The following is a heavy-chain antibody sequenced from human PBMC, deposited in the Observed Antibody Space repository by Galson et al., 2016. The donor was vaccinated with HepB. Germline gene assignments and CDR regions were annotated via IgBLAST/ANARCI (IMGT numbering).Heavy chain of an antibody. J-gene: IGHJ4*02. D-gene: IGHD3-22*01. CDR3: AREADLYDSTGYFPPFAY. CDR2: ISISGSTV. Sequence: SLRLSCAGSGFTFSRYNMNWVRQAPGKGLGWLADISISGSTVYYADSVKGRFTISRDNDKNSVYLQMDSLRDEDTAVYYCAREADLYDSTGYFPPFAYWGQGILVTVSS. V-gene: IGHV3-48*03. CDR1: GFTFSRYN.